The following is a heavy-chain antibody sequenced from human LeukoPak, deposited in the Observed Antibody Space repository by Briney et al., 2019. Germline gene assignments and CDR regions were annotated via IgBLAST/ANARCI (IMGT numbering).Heavy chain of an antibody. CDR3: AKLSDYYDRSGYSDY. D-gene: IGHD3-22*01. CDR2: INPNSGGT. Sequence: ASVKVSCKASGYTFTGYYMHWVRQAPGQRLEWMGWINPNSGGTNYAQKFQGRVTMTRDKSISTAYMELSRLRSDDTAVYYCAKLSDYYDRSGYSDYWGQGTLVTVSS. V-gene: IGHV1-2*02. CDR1: GYTFTGYY. J-gene: IGHJ4*02.